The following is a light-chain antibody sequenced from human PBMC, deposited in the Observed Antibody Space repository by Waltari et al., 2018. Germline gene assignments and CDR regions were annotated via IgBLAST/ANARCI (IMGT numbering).Light chain of an antibody. CDR2: ENT. J-gene: IGLJ3*02. CDR3: GTWDSSLGVGV. Sequence: QSVLTQPPSVSAAPGQRVPISCSAGSSNLGHNYVSWYRQFPGTPPKLLIYENTGRPSGIPGRFSGSKSGTSATLDITGLQAGDEADYYCGTWDSSLGVGVLGGGTRVTVL. V-gene: IGLV1-51*02. CDR1: SSNLGHNY.